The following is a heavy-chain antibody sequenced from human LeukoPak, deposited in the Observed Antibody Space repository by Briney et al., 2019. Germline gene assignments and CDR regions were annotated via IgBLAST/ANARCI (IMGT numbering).Heavy chain of an antibody. CDR3: ARSSYYYDSSGYPTFDP. Sequence: ASVKVSSTASGYIFSSYGISCVRQAPGQGLERMGWISAYNGNINYTQKLQGRVTMTTDTSTSTAYMELRSLRSDDTAVYYCARSSYYYDSSGYPTFDPWGQGTLVTVSS. D-gene: IGHD3-22*01. J-gene: IGHJ5*02. CDR1: GYIFSSYG. V-gene: IGHV1-18*01. CDR2: ISAYNGNI.